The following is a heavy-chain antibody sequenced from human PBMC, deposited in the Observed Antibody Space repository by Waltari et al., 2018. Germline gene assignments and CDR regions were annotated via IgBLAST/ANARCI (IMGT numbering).Heavy chain of an antibody. Sequence: EVQLVESGGGLVQPGGSLRLSCAASGFTFSSYWMTWVRQAPGKGLEWGANIKQDGSVKYYVDSVRGRFTISRDNAKNSLYLQMNILRAEDTAVYYCARDSGYSGYNSYSFDYWGQGTLVTVSS. CDR1: GFTFSSYW. D-gene: IGHD5-12*01. CDR2: IKQDGSVK. CDR3: ARDSGYSGYNSYSFDY. J-gene: IGHJ4*02. V-gene: IGHV3-7*01.